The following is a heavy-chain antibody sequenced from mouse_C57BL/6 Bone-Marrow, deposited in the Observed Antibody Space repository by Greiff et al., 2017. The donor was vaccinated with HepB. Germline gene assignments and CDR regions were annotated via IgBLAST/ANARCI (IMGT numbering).Heavy chain of an antibody. J-gene: IGHJ4*01. Sequence: VQLQQPGAELVKPGASVKLSCKASGYTFTSYWMQWVKQRPGQGLEWIGEIDPSDSYTNYNQKFKGKATLTVDTSSSTAYMQLSSLTSEDSAVYYCAREYDGYYDYAMDYWGQGTSVTVSS. CDR2: IDPSDSYT. D-gene: IGHD2-3*01. V-gene: IGHV1-50*01. CDR3: AREYDGYYDYAMDY. CDR1: GYTFTSYW.